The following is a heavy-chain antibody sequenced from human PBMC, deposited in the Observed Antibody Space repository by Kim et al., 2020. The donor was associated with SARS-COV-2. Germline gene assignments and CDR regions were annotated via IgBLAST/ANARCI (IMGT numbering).Heavy chain of an antibody. CDR3: AKFVAGVYHHYGMDV. Sequence: GGSLRLSCAASGFTFRNYGMYWVRQAPGKGLEWVAITSYDGNNKYYEDSVKGRFTISRDNSKNTLYLQMNSLGSEDTAVYYCAKFVAGVYHHYGMDVWGQGTPVTVSS. V-gene: IGHV3-30*18. CDR2: TSYDGNNK. D-gene: IGHD2-21*01. J-gene: IGHJ6*02. CDR1: GFTFRNYG.